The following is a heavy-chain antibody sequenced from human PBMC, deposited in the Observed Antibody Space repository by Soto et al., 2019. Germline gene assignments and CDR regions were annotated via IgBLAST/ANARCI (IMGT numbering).Heavy chain of an antibody. D-gene: IGHD3-22*01. CDR2: IWYDGSNK. Sequence: PGGSLRLSCAASGFAFSSYGMHWVRQAPGKGLEWVAVIWYDGSNKYYADSVKGRFTISRDNSKNTLYLQMNSLRAEDTAVYYCARGYYDSSGTSPDRCDYWGQGTLVTASS. J-gene: IGHJ4*02. V-gene: IGHV3-33*01. CDR1: GFAFSSYG. CDR3: ARGYYDSSGTSPDRCDY.